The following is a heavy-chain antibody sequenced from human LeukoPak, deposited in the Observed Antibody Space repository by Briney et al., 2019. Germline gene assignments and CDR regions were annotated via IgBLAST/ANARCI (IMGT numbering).Heavy chain of an antibody. J-gene: IGHJ4*02. CDR3: ARQYISGQWYFDY. V-gene: IGHV3-23*01. Sequence: GGTLRLSCAASGFTFSTYAMTWVRQAPGKGLEWVSAISGSGISTYYADSVKGRLTISRDNSKNTLFLQMNSLRAEDTAVYYCARQYISGQWYFDYWGQGTLVTVSS. D-gene: IGHD5-18*01. CDR2: ISGSGIST. CDR1: GFTFSTYA.